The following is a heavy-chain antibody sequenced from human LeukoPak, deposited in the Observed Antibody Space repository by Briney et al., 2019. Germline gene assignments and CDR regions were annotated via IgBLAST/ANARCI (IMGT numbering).Heavy chain of an antibody. V-gene: IGHV3-9*01. Sequence: GGSLRLSCAASGFTFDDYAMHWVRQAPGKGLGWVSGISWNSGSIGYADSVKGRFTISRDNAKNSLYLQMNSLRAEDTAVYYCATLSVVVLPAELNWGQGTLVTVSS. CDR2: ISWNSGSI. CDR3: ATLSVVVLPAELN. D-gene: IGHD2-15*01. J-gene: IGHJ4*02. CDR1: GFTFDDYA.